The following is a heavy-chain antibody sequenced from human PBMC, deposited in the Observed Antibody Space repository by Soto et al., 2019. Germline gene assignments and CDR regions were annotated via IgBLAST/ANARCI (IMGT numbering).Heavy chain of an antibody. CDR2: IFWDTDR. CDR1: GFSLSTSGVG. CDR3: VHSVTKIRGGVYYYYMGV. J-gene: IGHJ6*03. Sequence: QITVKESGPALVNPTQTLTLTCTFSGFSLSTSGVGVGWVRQPPGEALEWLAHIFWDTDRRYSPSLKNRLTITKDTTQDQVVLTMTNMNPVDAATYYCVHSVTKIRGGVYYYYMGVWGIGTAVTVSS. V-gene: IGHV2-5*02. D-gene: IGHD3-10*01.